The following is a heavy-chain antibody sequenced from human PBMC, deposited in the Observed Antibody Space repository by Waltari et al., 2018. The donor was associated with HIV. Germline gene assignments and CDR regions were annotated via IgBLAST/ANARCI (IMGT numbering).Heavy chain of an antibody. CDR1: GFTFSSYW. D-gene: IGHD5-12*01. J-gene: IGHJ1*01. CDR3: ARAYSGWLEYFQH. Sequence: EVQLVESGGGLVQPGGSLRLSCAASGFTFSSYWMSWVRQAPGKGLEWVANIKQDGSEKYYVDSVKGRFTISRDNAKNSLYLQMNSLRAEDTAVYYCARAYSGWLEYFQHWGQGTLVTVSS. CDR2: IKQDGSEK. V-gene: IGHV3-7*04.